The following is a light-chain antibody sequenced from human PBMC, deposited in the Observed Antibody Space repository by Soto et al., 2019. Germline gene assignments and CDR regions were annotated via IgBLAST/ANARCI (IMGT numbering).Light chain of an antibody. Sequence: DIQMTQSPSSLSASVGDRVTITFGSSQSISNSLNWYQRKLGKVPKVLIYGASSLQRGVPSRFSGSGSGTDFTLTISSLQPEDFATYYCQESYTALWGTFGEGTKVDI. CDR3: QESYTALWGT. V-gene: IGKV1-39*01. CDR1: QSISNS. CDR2: GAS. J-gene: IGKJ1*01.